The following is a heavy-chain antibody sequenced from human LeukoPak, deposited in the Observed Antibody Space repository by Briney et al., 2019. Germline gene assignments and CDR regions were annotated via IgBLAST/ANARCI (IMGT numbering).Heavy chain of an antibody. J-gene: IGHJ6*02. V-gene: IGHV1-18*01. CDR3: ARAGITVTPTPHYYYYGMDV. D-gene: IGHD4-11*01. CDR2: ISAYNGNT. Sequence: ASVKVSCKASGYTFTSYGISWVRQAPGQGLEWMGWISAYNGNTNYAQKLQGRVTMTTDTSTSTAYMELRSLRSDDTAVYYCARAGITVTPTPHYYYYGMDVWGQGTTVTVSS. CDR1: GYTFTSYG.